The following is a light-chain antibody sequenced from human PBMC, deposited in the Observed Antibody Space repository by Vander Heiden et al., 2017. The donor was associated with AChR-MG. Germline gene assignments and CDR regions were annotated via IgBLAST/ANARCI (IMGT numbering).Light chain of an antibody. CDR1: SSDVGSYNL. J-gene: IGLJ2*01. CDR2: EVS. V-gene: IGLV2-23*02. CDR3: CSYAGSSTFV. Sequence: QPAPTQPAPVSGSPGQSITISCTGTSSDVGSYNLVSWYQQQPGKAPKLMIYEVSKRPSGVSNRFSGSKSGNTASLTISGLQADDEADYYCCSYAGSSTFVFGGGTKLTVL.